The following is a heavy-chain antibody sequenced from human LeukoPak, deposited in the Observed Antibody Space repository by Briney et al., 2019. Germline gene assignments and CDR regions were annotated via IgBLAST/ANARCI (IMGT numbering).Heavy chain of an antibody. CDR3: AKELRAAAGTRGVFDI. D-gene: IGHD6-13*01. V-gene: IGHV3-74*01. Sequence: GGSLRLSCAASGFTFSSYWMHWVRQAPGKGLVWVSRINSDGSSTSYADSVKGRFTISRDNAKNTLYLQMNSLRAEDTAVYYCAKELRAAAGTRGVFDIWGQGTMVTVSS. CDR1: GFTFSSYW. J-gene: IGHJ3*02. CDR2: INSDGSST.